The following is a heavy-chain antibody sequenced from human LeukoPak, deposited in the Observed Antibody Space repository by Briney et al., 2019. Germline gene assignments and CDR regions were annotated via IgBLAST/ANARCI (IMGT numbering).Heavy chain of an antibody. Sequence: GGSLRLSCAASGFSFSSYAMSWVRQAPGKGLEWVSAISGSGGSTYYADSVKGRFTISRDNSKNTLYLQMDSLRAEDTAVYYCAKDLIAVAGPGDYWGQGTLVTVSS. CDR1: GFSFSSYA. J-gene: IGHJ4*02. V-gene: IGHV3-23*01. CDR2: ISGSGGST. CDR3: AKDLIAVAGPGDY. D-gene: IGHD6-19*01.